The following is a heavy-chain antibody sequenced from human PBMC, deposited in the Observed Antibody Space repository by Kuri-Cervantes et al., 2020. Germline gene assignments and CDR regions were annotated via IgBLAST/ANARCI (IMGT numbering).Heavy chain of an antibody. Sequence: GESLKISCAASGFTFSSYDMHWVRQAPGKGLEWVAVISYDGSNKYYADSVKGRFTISRDNSKNTLYLQMNSLRAEDTAVYYCARDGYDSSGYYFDYWGQGTLVTVSS. D-gene: IGHD3-22*01. CDR3: ARDGYDSSGYYFDY. CDR1: GFTFSSYD. CDR2: ISYDGSNK. V-gene: IGHV3-30-3*01. J-gene: IGHJ4*02.